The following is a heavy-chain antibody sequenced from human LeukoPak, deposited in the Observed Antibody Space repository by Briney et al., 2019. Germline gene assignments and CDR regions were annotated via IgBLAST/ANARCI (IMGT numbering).Heavy chain of an antibody. J-gene: IGHJ4*02. D-gene: IGHD2-15*01. Sequence: GGSLRLSCAASGFTFSSYAMSWVRQAPGKGLEWVSAISGSGGSTYYADSVKGRFTISRDNSKNTLYLQMNSLRAEDTAVYYCVKTDIVVVVAATNYFDYWGQGTLVTVSS. CDR3: VKTDIVVVVAATNYFDY. V-gene: IGHV3-23*01. CDR1: GFTFSSYA. CDR2: ISGSGGST.